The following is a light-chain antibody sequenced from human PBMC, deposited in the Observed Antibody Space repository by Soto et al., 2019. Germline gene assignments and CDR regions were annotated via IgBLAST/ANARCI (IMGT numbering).Light chain of an antibody. CDR3: QKYNSAPRT. Sequence: DIQMTQSPSSLSASVGDRVTITCRARQGISNYLAWSQQKPGKVPKLLIYAASTLQSGVPSRFSGSGSGTDFTLTISSLQPEDVATYYCQKYNSAPRTFGQGTKVDIK. J-gene: IGKJ1*01. V-gene: IGKV1-27*01. CDR1: QGISNY. CDR2: AAS.